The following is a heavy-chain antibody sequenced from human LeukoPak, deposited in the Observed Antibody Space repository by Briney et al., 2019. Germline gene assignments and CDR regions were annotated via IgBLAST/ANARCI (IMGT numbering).Heavy chain of an antibody. J-gene: IGHJ5*02. V-gene: IGHV4-59*12. D-gene: IGHD2-15*01. CDR1: GGSISSYY. Sequence: PSETLSLTCTVSGGSISSYYWSWIRQPPGKGLEWIGYIYYSGSTNYNPSLKSRVTISVDTSKNQFSLKLSSVTAADTAVYYCARGAHIVVVVAASSRAPFFDPWGQGTLVTVSS. CDR3: ARGAHIVVVVAASSRAPFFDP. CDR2: IYYSGST.